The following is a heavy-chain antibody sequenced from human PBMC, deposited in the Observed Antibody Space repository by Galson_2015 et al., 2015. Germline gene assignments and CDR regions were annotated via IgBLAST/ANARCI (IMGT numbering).Heavy chain of an antibody. CDR3: ARGSAARLNY. Sequence: SVKVSCKASGGTFSSYTISWVRQAPGQGLEWMGRIIPILGIANYAQKFQGRVTITADKSTSTAYMELSNLRSEDTAVYYCARGSAARLNYWGQGTLVTVSS. J-gene: IGHJ4*02. D-gene: IGHD6-6*01. V-gene: IGHV1-69*02. CDR2: IIPILGIA. CDR1: GGTFSSYT.